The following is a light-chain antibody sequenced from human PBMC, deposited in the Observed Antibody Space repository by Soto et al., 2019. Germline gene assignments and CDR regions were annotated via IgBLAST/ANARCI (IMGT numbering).Light chain of an antibody. CDR2: DVS. Sequence: QSVLSQPASVSGSPGQSITISCTGTSSHVGGYNYVSWYQQHPDIAPKLMIYDVSNRPSGVSNRFSGSKSGNTASLTIAGLQAEDVADYYCSSYTSRSLHGFGTGIKVTV. J-gene: IGLJ1*01. V-gene: IGLV2-14*03. CDR1: SSHVGGYNY. CDR3: SSYTSRSLHG.